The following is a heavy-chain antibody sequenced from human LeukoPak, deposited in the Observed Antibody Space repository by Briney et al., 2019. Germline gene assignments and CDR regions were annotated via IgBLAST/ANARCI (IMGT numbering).Heavy chain of an antibody. Sequence: ASVKVSCKASGYTFTSYYMHWVQQAPGQGLEWMGIINPSGGSTSYAQKFQGRVTMTRDTSTSTVYMELSSLGSEDTAVYYCARDSGYCSSTSCPGSGGVDYWGQGTLVTVSS. CDR1: GYTFTSYY. CDR3: ARDSGYCSSTSCPGSGGVDY. D-gene: IGHD2-2*01. V-gene: IGHV1-46*01. CDR2: INPSGGST. J-gene: IGHJ4*02.